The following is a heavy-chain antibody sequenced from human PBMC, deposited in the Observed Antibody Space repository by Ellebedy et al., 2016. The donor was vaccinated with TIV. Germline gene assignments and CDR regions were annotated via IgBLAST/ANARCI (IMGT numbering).Heavy chain of an antibody. V-gene: IGHV3-74*01. CDR1: GFTLGSYR. Sequence: GGSLRLXCVASGFTLGSYRMHSVRQSPGKGLLWVSHISGDGSVTNYADSVKGRFIISRDNDKNILYLQMSSLRAEDTAVYFCAMGTSGYYYAMNVWGQGTMVTV. CDR3: AMGTSGYYYAMNV. J-gene: IGHJ6*02. CDR2: ISGDGSVT. D-gene: IGHD7-27*01.